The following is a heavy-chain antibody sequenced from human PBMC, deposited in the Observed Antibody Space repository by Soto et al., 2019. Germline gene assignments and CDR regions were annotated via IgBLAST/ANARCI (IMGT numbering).Heavy chain of an antibody. Sequence: ASVKVSCKAPGYTFTGHYIHWVRQAPEQGPEWMGEIGPESGATRYAQKFQGRVTMTRDTSITTVYMELKDLSPDDTAVYYCGRGRSGQIVVFYWGQGTPVTVSS. CDR3: GRGRSGQIVVFY. V-gene: IGHV1-2*02. CDR2: IGPESGAT. CDR1: GYTFTGHY. J-gene: IGHJ4*02. D-gene: IGHD1-26*01.